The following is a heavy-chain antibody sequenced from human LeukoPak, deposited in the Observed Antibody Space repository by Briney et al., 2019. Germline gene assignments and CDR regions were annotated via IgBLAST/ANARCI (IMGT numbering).Heavy chain of an antibody. CDR1: GFTFSSYA. CDR3: ARGQIIIAAAGTFYYYYMDV. CDR2: ISYDGSNK. V-gene: IGHV3-30*04. Sequence: PGRSLRLSCAASGFTFSSYAMHWVRQAPGKGLEWVAVISYDGSNKYYADSVKGRFTISRDNSKNTLYLQMNSLRAEDTAVYYCARGQIIIAAAGTFYYYYMDVWGKGTTVTVSS. D-gene: IGHD6-13*01. J-gene: IGHJ6*03.